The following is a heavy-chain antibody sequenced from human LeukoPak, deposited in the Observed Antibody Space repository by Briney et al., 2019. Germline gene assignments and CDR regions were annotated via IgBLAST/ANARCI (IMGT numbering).Heavy chain of an antibody. D-gene: IGHD3-10*01. CDR2: INFSGTT. J-gene: IGHJ6*02. Sequence: SETLSLTCAVSGGSISNYYWSWIRQPPGKGLEWIGSINFSGTTNYNPSLKSRVTISLDTSKNQFPLNLTAVNTADTEVYCCARYHVLSYDGLARFRRKNGMHVRGRGSTVAVS. V-gene: IGHV4-59*01. CDR1: GGSISNYY. CDR3: ARYHVLSYDGLARFRRKNGMHV.